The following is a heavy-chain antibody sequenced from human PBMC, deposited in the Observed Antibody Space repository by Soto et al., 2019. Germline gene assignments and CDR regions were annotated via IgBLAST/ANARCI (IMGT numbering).Heavy chain of an antibody. CDR3: ARGGGYCSGGNCYSLDY. CDR2: ISANNGNT. V-gene: IGHV1-18*04. Sequence: QAQLVQSGAEVKKPGASVKVSCKASGYTFRSHGITWVRQAPGQGLEWMGWISANNGNTNYARKLQGRVTMITDTSTSTAYMELRSLKSDDTAVYYCARGGGYCSGGNCYSLDYWGQGTLVSVSS. J-gene: IGHJ4*02. D-gene: IGHD2-15*01. CDR1: GYTFRSHG.